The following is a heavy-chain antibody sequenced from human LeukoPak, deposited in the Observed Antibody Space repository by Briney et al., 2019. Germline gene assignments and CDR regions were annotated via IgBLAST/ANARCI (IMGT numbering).Heavy chain of an antibody. CDR2: ISYDGRNK. J-gene: IGHJ4*02. CDR1: GFTFSSCG. V-gene: IGHV3-30*18. CDR3: AKSYDSSGYPQWYFDY. D-gene: IGHD3-22*01. Sequence: GGSLRLSCAASGFTFSSCGMHWVRQAPGKGLEWVAVISYDGRNKYYADSVKGRFTISRDNSKNTLYLQMNSLRAEDTAVYYCAKSYDSSGYPQWYFDYWGQGTLVTVSS.